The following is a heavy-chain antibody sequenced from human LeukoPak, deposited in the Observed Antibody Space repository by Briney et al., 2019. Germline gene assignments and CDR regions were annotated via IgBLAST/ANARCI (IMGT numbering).Heavy chain of an antibody. J-gene: IGHJ4*02. CDR2: ISGSGGST. CDR3: AKDQYDSSGPFDN. CDR1: GFTFSRYA. V-gene: IGHV3-23*01. D-gene: IGHD3-22*01. Sequence: GGSLRLSCAATGFTFSRYAMSWVRQAPGKGLEWVSLISGSGGSTKYADSVKGRSTISRDNSKNTLYLQMNSLRAEDTAVYYCAKDQYDSSGPFDNWGQGTLVTVSS.